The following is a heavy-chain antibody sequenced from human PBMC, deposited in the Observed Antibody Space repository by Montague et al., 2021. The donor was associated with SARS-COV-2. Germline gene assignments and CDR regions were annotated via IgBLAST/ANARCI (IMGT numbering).Heavy chain of an antibody. CDR3: ARRGYYDSAGYHWHLDL. V-gene: IGHV4-4*09. CDR1: GGSINDHY. D-gene: IGHD3-22*01. J-gene: IGHJ2*01. Sequence: SETLSLTCTVSGGSINDHYRSWIRQSPGKGLEWIGYISSSGKTNYNPSLKSRVTLSADASRNEFSLKLDSATAADTAVYFCARRGYYDSAGYHWHLDLWGRGMLVTVSS. CDR2: ISSSGKT.